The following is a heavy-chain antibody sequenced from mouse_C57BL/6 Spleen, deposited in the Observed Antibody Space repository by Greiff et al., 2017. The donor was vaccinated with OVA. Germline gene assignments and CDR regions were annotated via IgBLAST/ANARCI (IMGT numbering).Heavy chain of an antibody. CDR2: IDPSDSET. D-gene: IGHD2-4*01. J-gene: IGHJ3*01. CDR1: GYTFTSYW. CDR3: ARETGNYERDWCAY. V-gene: IGHV1-52*01. Sequence: QVQLQQPGAELVRPGSSVKLSCKASGYTFTSYWMHWVKQRPIQGLEWIGNIDPSDSETHYNQKFKDKATLTVDKSSSTAYMQLSSLTSEDSAVYYCARETGNYERDWCAYWGQGTLVTVSA.